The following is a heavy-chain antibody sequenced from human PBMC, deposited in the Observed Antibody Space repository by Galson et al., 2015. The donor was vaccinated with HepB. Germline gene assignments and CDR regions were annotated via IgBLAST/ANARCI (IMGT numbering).Heavy chain of an antibody. CDR1: GFTFSDYW. CDR3: TREVAGPRRGPYNFWSGYKIGGMDV. CDR2: ISGDGRTT. J-gene: IGHJ6*02. D-gene: IGHD3-3*01. Sequence: SLRLSCAASGFTFSDYWIQWVRQAPGKGLVCVSRISGDGRTTSYADSVKGRFTISRDNAKNIVYLQMNSLRGEDTAVYYCTREVAGPRRGPYNFWSGYKIGGMDVWGQGTTVAVSS. V-gene: IGHV3-74*01.